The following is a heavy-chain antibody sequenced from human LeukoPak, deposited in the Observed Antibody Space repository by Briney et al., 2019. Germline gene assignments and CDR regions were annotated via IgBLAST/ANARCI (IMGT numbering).Heavy chain of an antibody. CDR2: IYTSGST. D-gene: IGHD3-22*01. CDR3: ARDQYYYDSSGQTLDY. Sequence: SQTLSLTCTVSGGSISSGSYYWSWIRQPAGKGLEWIGRIYTSGSTNYNPSLKSRVTISVDTSKNQFSLKLSSVTAADTAVYYCARDQYYYDSSGQTLDYWGQGTLVTVSS. V-gene: IGHV4-61*02. J-gene: IGHJ4*02. CDR1: GGSISSGSYY.